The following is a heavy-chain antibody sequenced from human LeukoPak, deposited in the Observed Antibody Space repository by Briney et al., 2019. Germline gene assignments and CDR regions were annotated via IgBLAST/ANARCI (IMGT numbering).Heavy chain of an antibody. V-gene: IGHV1-24*01. CDR2: FDPEDGET. CDR1: GYTLTEIS. Sequence: ASVKVSCKVSGYTLTEISMHWVRQAPGKGLEWMGGFDPEDGETIYAQKFQGRVTLTRDMSTSTDYLELSSLRSEDTAVYYCARDNSVRDEAWWFNPWGQGTLVTVSS. D-gene: IGHD5-24*01. J-gene: IGHJ5*02. CDR3: ARDNSVRDEAWWFNP.